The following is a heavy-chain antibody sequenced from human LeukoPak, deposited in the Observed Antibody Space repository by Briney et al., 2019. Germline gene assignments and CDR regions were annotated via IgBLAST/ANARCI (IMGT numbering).Heavy chain of an antibody. CDR1: GGSISSGGYY. D-gene: IGHD2-15*01. V-gene: IGHV4-31*03. CDR2: IYYSGST. Sequence: SQTLSLTCTDSGGSISSGGYYWSWIRQHPGKGLEWIGYIYYSGSTYYNPSLKSRVTISVDTSKNQFSLKLSSVTAADTAVYYCARARRRRGGRFDYWGQGTLVTVSS. CDR3: ARARRRRGGRFDY. J-gene: IGHJ4*02.